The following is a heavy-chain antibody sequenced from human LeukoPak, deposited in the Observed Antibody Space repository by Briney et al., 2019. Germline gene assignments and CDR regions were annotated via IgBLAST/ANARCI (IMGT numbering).Heavy chain of an antibody. V-gene: IGHV1-2*02. Sequence: AASVKVSCKASGYTFTGYYMHWVRQAPGQGLEWMGWINPNSGGTNYAQKFQGRVTMTRDTSISTAYMELSRLRSDDTAVYYCAKGLRYFDWLRPPLQFDYWGQGTLVTVSS. CDR2: INPNSGGT. CDR1: GYTFTGYY. D-gene: IGHD3-9*01. CDR3: AKGLRYFDWLRPPLQFDY. J-gene: IGHJ4*02.